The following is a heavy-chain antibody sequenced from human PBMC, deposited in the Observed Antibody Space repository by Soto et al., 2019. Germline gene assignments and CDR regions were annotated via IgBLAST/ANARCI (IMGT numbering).Heavy chain of an antibody. J-gene: IGHJ6*02. CDR1: GYTFTSYG. CDR3: ARDSRRGYSYGRASMDV. D-gene: IGHD5-18*01. CDR2: ISAYNGNT. V-gene: IGHV1-18*01. Sequence: QVQLVQSGAEVKKPGASVKVSCKASGYTFTSYGISWVRQAPGQGLEWMGWISAYNGNTNYAQKLQGRVTMTTDTSXSXXNMELRSLRSDDTAVYYCARDSRRGYSYGRASMDVWGQGTTVTVSS.